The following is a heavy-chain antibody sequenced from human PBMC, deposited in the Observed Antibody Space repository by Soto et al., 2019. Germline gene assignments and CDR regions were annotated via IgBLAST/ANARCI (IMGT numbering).Heavy chain of an antibody. CDR3: AKDRLDPRTDCSSTSCLGWFDP. Sequence: VQLLESGGGLVQPGGSLRLSCAASGFTLRNYAMAWVRQAPWKGLAWVSTIGGGGDSTYSADSVKGSFTISRDNSKTTLYLQMNSLRAEDTAVYYCAKDRLDPRTDCSSTSCLGWFDPWGQGTLVTVSA. J-gene: IGHJ5*02. CDR1: GFTLRNYA. CDR2: IGGGGDST. D-gene: IGHD2-2*01. V-gene: IGHV3-23*01.